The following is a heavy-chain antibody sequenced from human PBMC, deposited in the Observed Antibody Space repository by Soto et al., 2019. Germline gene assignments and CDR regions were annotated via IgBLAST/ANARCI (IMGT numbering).Heavy chain of an antibody. J-gene: IGHJ4*02. CDR1: GGSISSSSYY. D-gene: IGHD2-15*01. Sequence: QLQLQESGPGLVKPSETLSLTCTVSGGSISSSSYYWGWIRQPPGKGLEWIGSIYYSGSTYYNPSHKIPVTISVDTSKNQSSLHLSSVTAADTAVYYGASEPDIVVVVAATGFDYWGQGTLVIVSS. CDR3: ASEPDIVVVVAATGFDY. V-gene: IGHV4-39*01. CDR2: IYYSGST.